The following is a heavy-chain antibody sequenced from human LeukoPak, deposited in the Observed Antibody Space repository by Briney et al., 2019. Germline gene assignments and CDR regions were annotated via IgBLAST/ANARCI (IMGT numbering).Heavy chain of an antibody. CDR2: IKQDGSEK. CDR1: GFTFSNYW. Sequence: AGGSLRLSCAASGFTFSNYWMSWVRQAPGKGLEWVANIKQDGSEKYYADSVKGRFTISRDNSKNTLYLQMNSLRAEDTAVYYCAKDRQWLQNFDYWGQGTLVTVSS. CDR3: AKDRQWLQNFDY. J-gene: IGHJ4*02. V-gene: IGHV3-7*01. D-gene: IGHD6-19*01.